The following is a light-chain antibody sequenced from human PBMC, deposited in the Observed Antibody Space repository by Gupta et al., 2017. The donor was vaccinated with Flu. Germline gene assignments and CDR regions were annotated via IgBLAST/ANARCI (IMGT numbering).Light chain of an antibody. CDR1: QNVKNW. CDR2: GAS. CDR3: QQDSTYPWT. J-gene: IGKJ1*01. Sequence: PSTLSASVGDKITMTCRASQNVKNWLAWYQQKPGKAPRLLIYGASSLESGVPSRFSGSGFGTEFTLTISSLQPDDFASFYCQQDSTYPWTFGLGTKVEIK. V-gene: IGKV1-5*03.